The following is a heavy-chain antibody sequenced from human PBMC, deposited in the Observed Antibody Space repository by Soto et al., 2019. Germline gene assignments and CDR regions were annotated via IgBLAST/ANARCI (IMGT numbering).Heavy chain of an antibody. CDR2: ISYDGSNK. J-gene: IGHJ6*02. CDR1: GFTFSSYG. D-gene: IGHD6-19*01. V-gene: IGHV3-30*18. Sequence: PGGSLRLSCAASGFTFSSYGMHWVSQAPGKGLEWVAVISYDGSNKYYADSVKGRFTISRDNSKNTLYLQMNSLRAEDTAVYYCAKDLVVAVASYGMDVWGQGTTVTVSS. CDR3: AKDLVVAVASYGMDV.